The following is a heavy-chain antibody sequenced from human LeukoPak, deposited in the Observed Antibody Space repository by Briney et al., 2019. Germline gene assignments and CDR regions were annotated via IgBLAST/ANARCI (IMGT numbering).Heavy chain of an antibody. CDR3: AREDGEGFDP. Sequence: GSLRLSCAASGFTFSSYSMNWVRQAPGKGLEWVSSISSSSSKMYYADSVKGRFTISRDNAKNSPYLQMNSLRAEDTAVYYCAREDGEGFDPWGQGTLVTVSS. CDR2: ISSSSSKM. CDR1: GFTFSSYS. D-gene: IGHD4-17*01. V-gene: IGHV3-21*01. J-gene: IGHJ5*02.